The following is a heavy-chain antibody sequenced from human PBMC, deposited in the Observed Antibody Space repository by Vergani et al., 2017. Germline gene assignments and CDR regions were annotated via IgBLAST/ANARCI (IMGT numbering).Heavy chain of an antibody. V-gene: IGHV1-69-2*01. Sequence: VQLVQSGAEVKKPGASVKVSCKASGYTFTDYYMHWVQQAPGKGLEWMGLVDPEDGETIYAEKFQGRVTITADTSTDTAYMELSSLRAEDTAVYYCAISEYYDSSGYYFKGFDYWGQGTLVTVSS. CDR2: VDPEDGET. D-gene: IGHD3-22*01. CDR1: GYTFTDYY. J-gene: IGHJ4*02. CDR3: AISEYYDSSGYYFKGFDY.